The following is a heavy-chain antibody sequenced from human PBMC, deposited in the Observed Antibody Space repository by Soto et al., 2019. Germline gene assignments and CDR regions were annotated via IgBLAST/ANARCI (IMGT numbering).Heavy chain of an antibody. Sequence: SVKVSCKASGYTFTSYGISWVRQAPGQGLEWMGWISAYNGNTNYAQKLQGRVTMTTDTSTSTAYMELRSLRSDDTAVYYCASLITIFGDPPKDVWGQGTTVTVSS. J-gene: IGHJ6*02. D-gene: IGHD3-3*01. CDR2: ISAYNGNT. CDR1: GYTFTSYG. CDR3: ASLITIFGDPPKDV. V-gene: IGHV1-18*04.